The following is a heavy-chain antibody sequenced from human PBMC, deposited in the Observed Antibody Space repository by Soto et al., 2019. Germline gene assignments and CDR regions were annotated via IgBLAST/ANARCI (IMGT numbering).Heavy chain of an antibody. CDR3: AKETLASAYADY. D-gene: IGHD2-2*01. CDR1: GYSFSTYA. V-gene: IGHV3-23*01. J-gene: IGHJ4*02. Sequence: EVQLLDSGGGLVQPGGSLRLSCAASGYSFSTYAMSWVRQAPGKGLEWVSAISGSGDTTYYADSVKGRFTISRDNSKNTVYLQMSRLRAEDTAVYYCAKETLASAYADYWGQGTLVTVSS. CDR2: ISGSGDTT.